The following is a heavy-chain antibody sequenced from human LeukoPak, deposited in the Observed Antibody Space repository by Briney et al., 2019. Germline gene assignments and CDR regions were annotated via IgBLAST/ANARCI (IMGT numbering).Heavy chain of an antibody. V-gene: IGHV4-34*01. CDR3: ARPTTGTAAQGYAY. D-gene: IGHD6-6*01. CDR1: GVSINDYY. Sequence: PSETLSLTCGVFGVSINDYYWSWIRQSPGKGLEWIGEISHTEGTRYNPSLESRVTMSVGTSENQLSLKLIFVTAADTAVYYCARPTTGTAAQGYAYWGQGILVTVAS. J-gene: IGHJ4*02. CDR2: ISHTEGT.